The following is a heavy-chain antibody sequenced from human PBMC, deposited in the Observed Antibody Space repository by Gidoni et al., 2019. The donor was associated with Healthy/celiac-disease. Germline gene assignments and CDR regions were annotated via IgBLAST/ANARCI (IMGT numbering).Heavy chain of an antibody. CDR1: GGSISSSSYY. CDR2: IYYSGST. D-gene: IGHD3-10*01. CDR3: ARARGDGSGDVAFDI. Sequence: LQLQESGPGLVKPSETLSLTCTVSGGSISSSSYYWGWIRQPPGKGLEWIGSIYYSGSTYYNPSLKSRVTISVDTSKNQFSLKLSSVTAADTAVYYCARARGDGSGDVAFDIWGQGTMVTVSS. V-gene: IGHV4-39*01. J-gene: IGHJ3*02.